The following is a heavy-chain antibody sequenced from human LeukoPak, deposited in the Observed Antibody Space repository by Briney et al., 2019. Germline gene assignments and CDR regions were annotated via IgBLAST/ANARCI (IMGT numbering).Heavy chain of an antibody. V-gene: IGHV4-4*02. D-gene: IGHD3-3*01. CDR1: GGSISSGNW. J-gene: IGHJ5*02. Sequence: SGTLSLTCAVSGGSISSGNWWSWVRQPPGKGLEWIGEIYHNGSSNYNPSLKSRVTISVDRSKNQFSLKLSSVTAADTAVYYCARERHYDFWSGPWDPWGQGTLVTVSS. CDR3: ARERHYDFWSGPWDP. CDR2: IYHNGSS.